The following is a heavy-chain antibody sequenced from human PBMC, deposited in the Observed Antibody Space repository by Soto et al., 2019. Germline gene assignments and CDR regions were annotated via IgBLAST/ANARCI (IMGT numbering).Heavy chain of an antibody. V-gene: IGHV1-2*02. D-gene: IGHD5-18*01. CDR3: TRENIGNSDGLYDAFDI. CDR1: GYTFTDYH. J-gene: IGHJ3*02. Sequence: ASVKVSCKTSGYTFTDYHTHWVRQAPGQGLEWMGWMNPKSGGAYFAQKFQGRVTLTRDTSIGTAYIEVNSLTSDDTAVYFCTRENIGNSDGLYDAFDIWGQGTTVTASS. CDR2: MNPKSGGA.